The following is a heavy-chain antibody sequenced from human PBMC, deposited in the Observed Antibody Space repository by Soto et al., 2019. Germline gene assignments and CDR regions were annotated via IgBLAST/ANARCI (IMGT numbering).Heavy chain of an antibody. D-gene: IGHD3-22*01. CDR3: ATVIFQPPYDSSDYPSPFDY. Sequence: QVQLQQSGPGLVKPSQTLSLTCAISGDSVSSNSAAWNWIRQSPSRGLEWLGRTYYRSKWYNDYSVSVKSRITINPYTSKNHFSLQLNSATPDYTALYYCATVIFQPPYDSSDYPSPFDYWGQGTLVTVSS. CDR2: TYYRSKWYN. V-gene: IGHV6-1*01. CDR1: GDSVSSNSAA. J-gene: IGHJ4*02.